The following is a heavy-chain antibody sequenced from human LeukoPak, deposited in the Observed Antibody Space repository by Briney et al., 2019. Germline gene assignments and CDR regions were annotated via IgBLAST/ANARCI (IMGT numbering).Heavy chain of an antibody. CDR2: IWYDGSNK. V-gene: IGHV3-33*01. Sequence: RGSLRLSCAASGFTLSSYGMHWVRQAPGKGLESVAVIWYDGSNKYYAASVKGRFTISRGNSQNTLYLQMNSLRAEATAVYYCARDICDYWGRGTLVTVSS. D-gene: IGHD3-9*01. CDR1: GFTLSSYG. J-gene: IGHJ4*02. CDR3: ARDICDY.